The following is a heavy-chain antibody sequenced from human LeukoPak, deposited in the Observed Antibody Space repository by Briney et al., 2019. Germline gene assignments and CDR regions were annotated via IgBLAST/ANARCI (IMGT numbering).Heavy chain of an antibody. Sequence: PSETLSLTCTVSGGSISSSSYYWGWIRQPPGKGLEWIGSIYYSGSTYYNPSLKSRVTISVDTSKNQFSLQLSSVTAADTAVYYCARQFYPYYGDLKYYFDYWGQGTLVTVSS. CDR3: ARQFYPYYGDLKYYFDY. J-gene: IGHJ4*02. CDR2: IYYSGST. D-gene: IGHD4-17*01. CDR1: GGSISSSSYY. V-gene: IGHV4-39*01.